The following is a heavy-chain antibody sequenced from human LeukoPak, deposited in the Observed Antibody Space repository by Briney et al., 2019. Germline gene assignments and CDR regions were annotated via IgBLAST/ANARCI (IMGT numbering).Heavy chain of an antibody. J-gene: IGHJ4*02. V-gene: IGHV4-59*01. CDR2: IYYSGST. Sequence: SETLSLTCTVSGGSISSYYRSWIRQPPGKGLEWIGYIYYSGSTNYNPSLKSRVTISVDTSKHQFSLKLSSVTAADTAVYYCAGWPTITMVRGGLDYWGQGTLVTVSS. D-gene: IGHD3-10*01. CDR1: GGSISSYY. CDR3: AGWPTITMVRGGLDY.